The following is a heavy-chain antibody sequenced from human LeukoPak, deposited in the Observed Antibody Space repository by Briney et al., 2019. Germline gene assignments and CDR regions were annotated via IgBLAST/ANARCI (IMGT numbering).Heavy chain of an antibody. CDR1: GFTVGYNY. V-gene: IGHV3-53*01. D-gene: IGHD3-10*01. CDR2: IYNSGST. Sequence: PGGSLRLSCAASGFTVGYNYMTWVRQAPGKGLEWVAAIYNSGSTYYADSVKGRFTISRDNSKNTLYLQMNSLRAEDTAVYYCAREMSGLTMVRGAPDYWGQGTLVTVSS. J-gene: IGHJ4*02. CDR3: AREMSGLTMVRGAPDY.